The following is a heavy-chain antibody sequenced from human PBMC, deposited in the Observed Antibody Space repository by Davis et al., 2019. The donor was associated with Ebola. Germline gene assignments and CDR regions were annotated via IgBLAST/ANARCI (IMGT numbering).Heavy chain of an antibody. Sequence: SVKVSCKASGYIFTSYAMNWVRQAPGQGLEWMGGIIPIFGTTKYAQKFQGRVTITADESTRTAYMELSSLRSDDTAVYYCTRGRDCTNGVCYKAHWFDSWGLGTLVTVSS. J-gene: IGHJ5*01. V-gene: IGHV1-69*13. D-gene: IGHD2-8*01. CDR1: GYIFTSYA. CDR2: IIPIFGTT. CDR3: TRGRDCTNGVCYKAHWFDS.